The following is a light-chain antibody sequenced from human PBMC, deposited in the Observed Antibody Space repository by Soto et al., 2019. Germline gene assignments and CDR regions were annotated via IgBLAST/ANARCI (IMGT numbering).Light chain of an antibody. CDR3: CSYTGSSVV. V-gene: IGLV2-11*01. J-gene: IGLJ2*01. CDR2: DVS. Sequence: QSALTQPRSVSRSPGQSVTISCTGTSSDVGGYNYVSWYQQHPGKAPKMMIYDVSKRPSGVPDRFSGSKSGNTASLTISGLQAEDEADYYSCSYTGSSVVFGGGTKLTVL. CDR1: SSDVGGYNY.